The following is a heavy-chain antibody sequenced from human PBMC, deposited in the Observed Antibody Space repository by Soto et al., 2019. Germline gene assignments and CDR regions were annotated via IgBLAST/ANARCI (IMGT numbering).Heavy chain of an antibody. CDR3: ARARAVWFGELLYYYGMDV. CDR1: GYTFTGYY. Sequence: ASVKVSCKTSGYTFTGYYIHWVRQAPGQGLEWMGWINPNSGGTNYAQKFRDRVTMTRDTSISTAYMEVSRLRSDDTAVYYCARARAVWFGELLYYYGMDVWGQGTTVTVSS. J-gene: IGHJ6*02. D-gene: IGHD3-10*01. V-gene: IGHV1-2*02. CDR2: INPNSGGT.